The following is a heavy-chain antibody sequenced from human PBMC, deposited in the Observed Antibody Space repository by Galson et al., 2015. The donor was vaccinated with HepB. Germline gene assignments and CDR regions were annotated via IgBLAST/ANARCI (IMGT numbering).Heavy chain of an antibody. CDR2: ILPIFGST. V-gene: IGHV1-69*13. CDR1: GGSFSRNA. CDR3: ARGGGTLFGGVIQYYFDY. Sequence: SVKVSCKASGGSFSRNAISWVRQAPGQGLEWMGGILPIFGSTDYAQKFQSRVTITADESTSTAYMDVSSLRSEDTAVYYCARGGGTLFGGVIQYYFDYWGQGTLVTVSS. J-gene: IGHJ4*02. D-gene: IGHD3-3*01.